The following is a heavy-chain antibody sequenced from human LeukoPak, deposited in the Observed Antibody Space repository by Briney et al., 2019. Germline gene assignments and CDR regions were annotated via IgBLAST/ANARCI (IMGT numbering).Heavy chain of an antibody. J-gene: IGHJ5*02. CDR1: GGTFSSYA. D-gene: IGHD6-13*01. V-gene: IGHV1-69*01. Sequence: KISCKASGGTFSSYAISWVRQAPGQGLEWMGGIIPIFGTANYAQKFQGRVTITADESTSTAYMELSSLRSEDTAVYYCARDGGIAAAGNWFDPWGQGTLVTVSS. CDR3: ARDGGIAAAGNWFDP. CDR2: IIPIFGTA.